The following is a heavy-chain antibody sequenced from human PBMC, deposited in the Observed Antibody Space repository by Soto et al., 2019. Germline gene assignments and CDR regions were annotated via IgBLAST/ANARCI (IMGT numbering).Heavy chain of an antibody. CDR3: ARHLGGYCSGGSCYSGWFDP. CDR1: GGSIGTYY. Sequence: SETLSLTCAVSGGSIGTYYWAWIRQPPGKGLEWIGYIYHTGSAVYNPSLRSRVTMSIDTSKNQVSLKLNSVTAADTAVYYCARHLGGYCSGGSCYSGWFDPWGQGTLVTVSS. V-gene: IGHV4-59*08. J-gene: IGHJ5*02. CDR2: IYHTGSA. D-gene: IGHD2-15*01.